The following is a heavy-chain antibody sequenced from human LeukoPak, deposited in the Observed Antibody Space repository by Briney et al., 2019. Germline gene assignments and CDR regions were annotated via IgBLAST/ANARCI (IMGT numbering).Heavy chain of an antibody. D-gene: IGHD2-21*02. Sequence: ASVKVSCKASGYTFTSYGISWVRQAPGQGLEWMGWISAYNGDTNYAQKLQGRVTMTTDTSTSTAYMELRSLRSDDTAVYYCARDSWAYCGGDCSRTFYYYYGMDVWGQGTTVTVSS. CDR2: ISAYNGDT. CDR1: GYTFTSYG. V-gene: IGHV1-18*01. CDR3: ARDSWAYCGGDCSRTFYYYYGMDV. J-gene: IGHJ6*02.